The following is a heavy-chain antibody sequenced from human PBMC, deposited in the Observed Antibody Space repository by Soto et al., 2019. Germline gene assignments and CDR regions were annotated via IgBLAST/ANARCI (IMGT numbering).Heavy chain of an antibody. CDR3: ERESAGEWGYFHF. CDR2: IHGSDDST. J-gene: IGHJ4*02. D-gene: IGHD4-17*01. CDR1: RFTFGGFA. Sequence: EVQLLESWGGLVQPGGSLRLSCAPSRFTFGGFAMSWVRQTPGKGLEWVSTIHGSDDSTYYRDSVRGRFTVSRDNSNDRLYLQMNSLRAEDTAVYYCERESAGEWGYFHFGGQGTLVIVSS. V-gene: IGHV3-23*01.